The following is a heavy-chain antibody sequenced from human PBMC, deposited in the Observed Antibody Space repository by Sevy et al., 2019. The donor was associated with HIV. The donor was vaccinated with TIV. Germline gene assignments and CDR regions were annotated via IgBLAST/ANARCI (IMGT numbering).Heavy chain of an antibody. CDR2: VSSSGSTI. V-gene: IGHV3-11*04. CDR3: ARGQIAVAGTFIAY. Sequence: GGSLRLSCAASGFTFSDYYMSWIRQAPGKGLEWVSYVSSSGSTIYYADSVKGRFTISRYNAKNSLYLQMNRRRAEDTAVYYGARGQIAVAGTFIAYWGQGALVTVSS. CDR1: GFTFSDYY. J-gene: IGHJ4*02. D-gene: IGHD6-19*01.